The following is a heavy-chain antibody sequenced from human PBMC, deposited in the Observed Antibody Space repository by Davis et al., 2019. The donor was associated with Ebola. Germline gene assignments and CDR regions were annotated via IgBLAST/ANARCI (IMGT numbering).Heavy chain of an antibody. J-gene: IGHJ6*04. CDR1: GYTFTNYY. V-gene: IGHV1-46*01. CDR3: ARETGDGDGMDV. CDR2: INPSGGGT. Sequence: AASVKVSCKASGYTFTNYYMHWVRQAPGQGLEWMGVINPSGGGTTYAQKFQGRVIMTKDTSTSTVYMELSSLRYEDTAVYYCARETGDGDGMDVWGKGTTVTVSS. D-gene: IGHD7-27*01.